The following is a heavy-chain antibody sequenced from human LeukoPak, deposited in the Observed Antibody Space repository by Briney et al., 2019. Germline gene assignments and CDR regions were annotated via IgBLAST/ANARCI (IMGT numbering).Heavy chain of an antibody. V-gene: IGHV3-74*01. CDR1: GFTFSTYW. CDR3: ARGAFGVYAFDI. J-gene: IGHJ3*02. D-gene: IGHD3-3*01. Sequence: GGSLRLSCAASGFTFSTYWMHWVRQAPGKGLVWVSRITPDGTSTTYADSVKGRFTISRDNAKNTLYVQMNSLRAEDTAVYYCARGAFGVYAFDIWGQGTMVTVSS. CDR2: ITPDGTST.